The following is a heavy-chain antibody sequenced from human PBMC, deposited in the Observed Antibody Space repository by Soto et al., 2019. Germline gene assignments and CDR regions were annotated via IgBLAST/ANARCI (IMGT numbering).Heavy chain of an antibody. V-gene: IGHV3-30*18. Sequence: GGSLRLSCAPSGFTFSSYGMPSVRQAPGKGLEWVAVISYEGSNKYYADSVKGRFTISRDNSKNTLYLQMNILRAEDTVVYYCAKELEQGYDSSGYSYYYYYYVMDVWCQGTTVTVSS. CDR3: AKELEQGYDSSGYSYYYYYYVMDV. CDR1: GFTFSSYG. CDR2: ISYEGSNK. J-gene: IGHJ6*02. D-gene: IGHD3-22*01.